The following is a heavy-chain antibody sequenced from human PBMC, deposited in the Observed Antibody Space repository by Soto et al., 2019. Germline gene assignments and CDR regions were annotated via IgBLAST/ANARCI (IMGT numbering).Heavy chain of an antibody. V-gene: IGHV1-69*02. Sequence: GASVKVSCKASGGTFSSYTISWVRQAPGQGLEWMGRIIPILGIANYAQKFQGRVTITADKSTSTAYMELSSLRSEDTAVYYCARVKDIVVVAQTNNWFDPWGQGTLVTVSS. CDR3: ARVKDIVVVAQTNNWFDP. J-gene: IGHJ5*02. D-gene: IGHD2-15*01. CDR1: GGTFSSYT. CDR2: IIPILGIA.